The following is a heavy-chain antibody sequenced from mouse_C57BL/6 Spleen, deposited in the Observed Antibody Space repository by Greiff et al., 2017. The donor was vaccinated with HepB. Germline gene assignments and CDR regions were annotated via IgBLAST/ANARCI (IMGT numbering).Heavy chain of an antibody. Sequence: VQRVESGPELVKPGASVKISCKASGYSFTSYYIHWVKQRPGQGLEWIGWIYPGSGNTKYNEKFKGKATLTADTSSSTAYMQLSSLTSEDSAVYYCARRELGPYFDYWGQGTTLTVSS. J-gene: IGHJ2*01. V-gene: IGHV1-66*01. CDR3: ARRELGPYFDY. CDR2: IYPGSGNT. CDR1: GYSFTSYY.